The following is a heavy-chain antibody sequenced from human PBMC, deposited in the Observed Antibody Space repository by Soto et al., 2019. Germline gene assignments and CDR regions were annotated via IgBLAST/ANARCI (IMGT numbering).Heavy chain of an antibody. V-gene: IGHV4-59*01. CDR2: IYYSGST. CDR3: ARDRITMVRGVPPSYYYYGMDV. Sequence: TSETLSLTCTVSGGSISSYYWSWIRQPPGKGLEWIGYIYYSGSTNYNPSLKSRVTISVDTSKNQFSLKLSSVTAADTAVYYCARDRITMVRGVPPSYYYYGMDVWGQGTTVTVSS. J-gene: IGHJ6*02. CDR1: GGSISSYY. D-gene: IGHD3-10*01.